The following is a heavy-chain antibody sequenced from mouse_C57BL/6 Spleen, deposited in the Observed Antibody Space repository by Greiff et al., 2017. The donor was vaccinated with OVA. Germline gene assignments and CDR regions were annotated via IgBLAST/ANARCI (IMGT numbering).Heavy chain of an antibody. CDR2: ISDGGSYT. Sequence: EVQLVESGGGLVKPGGSLKLSCAASGFTFSSYAMSWVRQTPEKRLEWVATISDGGSYTYYPDNVKGRYTISRDNAKNNLYLQMSHLTSEDTAMYYCAREGGYGYEAWFAYWGQGTLVTVAA. CDR1: GFTFSSYA. J-gene: IGHJ3*01. D-gene: IGHD2-2*01. V-gene: IGHV5-4*01. CDR3: AREGGYGYEAWFAY.